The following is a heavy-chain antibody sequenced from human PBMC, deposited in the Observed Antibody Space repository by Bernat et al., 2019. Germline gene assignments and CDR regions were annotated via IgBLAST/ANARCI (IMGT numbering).Heavy chain of an antibody. CDR2: IHKGGRT. CDR1: GLTVSSND. J-gene: IGHJ6*02. V-gene: IGHV3-53*05. Sequence: EVQLVETGEGLIQPGGSLRLSCAASGLTVSSNDMTWVRQAPGKGLEWVSVIHKGGRTYYADSVKGRFTISRDNSKNTLYVEMNSLRAEDTAVYYCARLYYYQMDVWGQGTTVTVSS. CDR3: ARLYYYQMDV.